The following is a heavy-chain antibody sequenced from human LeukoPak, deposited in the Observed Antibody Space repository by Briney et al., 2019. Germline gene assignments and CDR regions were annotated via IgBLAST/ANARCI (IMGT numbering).Heavy chain of an antibody. J-gene: IGHJ4*02. Sequence: SETLSLTCNVSGGSISSYYWSWVRQPPGKGLEWIGFVYYTGSTNYNPSLKSRVTISVDTSKNQCSLKLHSVTAADTAVYYCARELSGSYGYWGQGIMVTVSS. CDR3: ARELSGSYGY. V-gene: IGHV4-59*01. CDR1: GGSISSYY. CDR2: VYYTGST. D-gene: IGHD3-10*01.